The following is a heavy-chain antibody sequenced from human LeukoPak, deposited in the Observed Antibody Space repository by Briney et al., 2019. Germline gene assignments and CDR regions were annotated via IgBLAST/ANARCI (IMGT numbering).Heavy chain of an antibody. CDR1: GFTFSSYA. J-gene: IGHJ4*02. CDR2: IWYDGTKK. CDR3: ARDRCSGGSCHAFDY. D-gene: IGHD2-15*01. V-gene: IGHV3-33*08. Sequence: PGGSLRLSCAASGFTFSSYAMGWVRQAPGKGLEWVAVIWYDGTKKYYADTAKGRFTISRDDSKNTVHLQMNSLRAEDTALYYCARDRCSGGSCHAFDYWGQGTLVTVSS.